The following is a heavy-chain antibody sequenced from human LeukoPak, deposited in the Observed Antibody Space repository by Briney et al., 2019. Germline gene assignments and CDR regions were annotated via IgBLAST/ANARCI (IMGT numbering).Heavy chain of an antibody. CDR3: ATDLDYGGYSHFDF. V-gene: IGHV3-74*01. CDR2: INSDGSRT. D-gene: IGHD4-23*01. J-gene: IGHJ4*02. Sequence: GGSLRLSCAASGFTFSTYWMHWVRQAPGKGLVWVSRINSDGSRTTYADSVKGRFTISRDNAKNTLWLQMNSLRAEDTAVYYCATDLDYGGYSHFDFWGQGTLVTVSS. CDR1: GFTFSTYW.